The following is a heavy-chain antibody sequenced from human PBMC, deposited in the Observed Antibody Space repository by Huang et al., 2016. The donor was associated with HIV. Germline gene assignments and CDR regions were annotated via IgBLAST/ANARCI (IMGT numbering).Heavy chain of an antibody. CDR2: LNTNTGSP. CDR3: ARLTTLKYQPSSTRYNWFDP. D-gene: IGHD4-17*01. J-gene: IGHJ5*02. V-gene: IGHV7-4-1*02. Sequence: QVQLVQSGSELKRPGASVKVSCRASGYTFTDYAMNWVRQAPGKGLEWMGWLNTNTGSPTYAQGFTGRCGFSLDTSVSTAYLQISGLKAEDTAIYYCARLTTLKYQPSSTRYNWFDPWGQGTLVTVSS. CDR1: GYTFTDYA.